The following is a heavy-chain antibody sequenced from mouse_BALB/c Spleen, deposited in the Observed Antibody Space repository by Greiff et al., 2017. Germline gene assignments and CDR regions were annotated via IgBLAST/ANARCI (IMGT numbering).Heavy chain of an antibody. CDR1: GYTFTDYN. CDR3: ASLLRPYWYFDV. V-gene: IGHV1S29*02. CDR2: IYPYNGGT. J-gene: IGHJ1*01. D-gene: IGHD1-2*01. Sequence: EVQLQESGPELVKPGASVKISCKASGYTFTDYNMHWVKQSHGKSLEWIGYIYPYNGGTGYNQKFKSKATLTVDNSSSTAYMELRSLTSEDSAVYYCASLLRPYWYFDVWGAGTTVTVSS.